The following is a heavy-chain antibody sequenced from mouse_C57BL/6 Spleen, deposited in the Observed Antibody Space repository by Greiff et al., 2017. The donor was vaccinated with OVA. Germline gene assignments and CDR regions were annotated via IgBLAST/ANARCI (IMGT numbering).Heavy chain of an antibody. D-gene: IGHD2-1*01. V-gene: IGHV14-1*01. CDR1: GFNIKDYY. J-gene: IGHJ2*01. Sequence: EVKLMESGAELVRPGASVKLSCTASGFNIKDYYMHWVKQRPEQGLEWIGRIDPEDGDTEYAPKFQGKATMTADTSSNTAYLQLSSLTSEDTAVYYCTTIYYITPYYFDYWGQGTTLTVSS. CDR3: TTIYYITPYYFDY. CDR2: IDPEDGDT.